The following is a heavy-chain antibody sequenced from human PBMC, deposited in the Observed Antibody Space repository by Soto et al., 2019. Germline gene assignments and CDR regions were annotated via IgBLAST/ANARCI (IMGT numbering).Heavy chain of an antibody. CDR2: IYYSGST. Sequence: SETLSLTCTVSGGSISSGGYYWSWIRQHPGKGLEWIGYIYYSGSTYYNPSLKSRVTISVDTSKNQFSLKLSSVTAADTAVYYCASSDYYDSSGYYYSLYFDYWGQGTLVTISS. V-gene: IGHV4-31*03. CDR3: ASSDYYDSSGYYYSLYFDY. J-gene: IGHJ4*02. D-gene: IGHD3-22*01. CDR1: GGSISSGGYY.